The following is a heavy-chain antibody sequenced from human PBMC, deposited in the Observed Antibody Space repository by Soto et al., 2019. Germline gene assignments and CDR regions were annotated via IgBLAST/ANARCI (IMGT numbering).Heavy chain of an antibody. J-gene: IGHJ4*02. CDR3: ARALSLYESSGDYGY. D-gene: IGHD3-22*01. Sequence: QVQLVQSGAEVKKPGSSVKVSCKASGGTLSSYSITWVRQAPGQGLEWMGGIIPVFGTPYYAQKFQGRVTITADESTSTAYMDLSSLRSEDTAVYYCARALSLYESSGDYGYWGQGTLVTVSS. V-gene: IGHV1-69*12. CDR1: GGTLSSYS. CDR2: IIPVFGTP.